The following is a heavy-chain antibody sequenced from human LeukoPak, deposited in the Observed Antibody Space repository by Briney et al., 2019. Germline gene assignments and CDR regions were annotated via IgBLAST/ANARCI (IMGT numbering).Heavy chain of an antibody. V-gene: IGHV4-39*01. Sequence: SETLSLTCTVSGGSISSSSYYWGWIRQPPGKGLEWIGSIYYSGSTYYNPSLKSRVTISVDTSKNQFSLKLSSVTAADTAVYYCARPFRSGYRFYWGQGTLVTVSS. J-gene: IGHJ4*02. CDR1: GGSISSSSYY. CDR2: IYYSGST. D-gene: IGHD3-22*01. CDR3: ARPFRSGYRFY.